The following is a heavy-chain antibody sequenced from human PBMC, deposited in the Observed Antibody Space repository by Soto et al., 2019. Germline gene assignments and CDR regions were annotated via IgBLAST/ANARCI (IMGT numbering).Heavy chain of an antibody. V-gene: IGHV3-30*18. J-gene: IGHJ6*04. CDR1: GFTFSSYG. CDR2: ISYDGSNK. Sequence: PGGSLRLSCAASGFTFSSYGMHWVRQAPGKGLEWVAVISYDGSNKYYADSVKGRFTISRDNSKNTLYLQMNSLRAEDTAVYYCAKVEGLRFLEWSYGQDVWGKGTTVTVSS. D-gene: IGHD3-3*01. CDR3: AKVEGLRFLEWSYGQDV.